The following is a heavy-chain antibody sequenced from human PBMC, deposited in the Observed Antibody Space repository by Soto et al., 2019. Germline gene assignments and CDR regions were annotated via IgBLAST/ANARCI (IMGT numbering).Heavy chain of an antibody. Sequence: ESGGGVVQPGRSLRLSCVASGFTFSSYGMHWVRQAPGKGLEWVAVISYDGSNKYYADSVKGRFTISRDNSKNTLFLQMNSLRAEDTAVYFCAKDKGLYIPSGWSDWFDPWGLGTLVRVSS. CDR2: ISYDGSNK. CDR1: GFTFSSYG. D-gene: IGHD6-19*01. J-gene: IGHJ5*02. CDR3: AKDKGLYIPSGWSDWFDP. V-gene: IGHV3-30*18.